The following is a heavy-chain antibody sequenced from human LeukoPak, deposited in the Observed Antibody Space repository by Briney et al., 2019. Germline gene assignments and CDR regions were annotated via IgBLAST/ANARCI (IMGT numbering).Heavy chain of an antibody. Sequence: GGSLRLSCAASGFTFSSYSMNWVRQAPGKGLEWVGRIKSKTDGGTTDYAAPVKGRFTISRDDSKNTLYLQMNSLKTEDTAVYYCTTDPQGTGLDDYWGQGTLVTVSS. CDR1: GFTFSSYS. CDR3: TTDPQGTGLDDY. D-gene: IGHD1-1*01. CDR2: IKSKTDGGTT. J-gene: IGHJ4*02. V-gene: IGHV3-15*01.